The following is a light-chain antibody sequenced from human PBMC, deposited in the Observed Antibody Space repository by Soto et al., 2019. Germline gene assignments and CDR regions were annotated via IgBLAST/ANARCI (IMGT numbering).Light chain of an antibody. CDR1: QGISSY. Sequence: DIPLTQSPSFLSASVGDRVTITCRASQGISSYLAWYQQRPGKAPKLLIYAASTLQSGVPSRFSGSGSGTEFTLTISSLQPEDFATFYCQQLNSYPRTFDQGTKLEIK. CDR2: AAS. CDR3: QQLNSYPRT. V-gene: IGKV1-9*01. J-gene: IGKJ2*01.